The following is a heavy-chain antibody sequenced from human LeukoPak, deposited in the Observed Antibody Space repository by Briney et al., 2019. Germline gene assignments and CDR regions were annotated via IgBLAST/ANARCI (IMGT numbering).Heavy chain of an antibody. V-gene: IGHV3-23*01. D-gene: IGHD2-21*02. CDR3: VKARLPHCGTDCLKS. CDR1: GFTFSNYG. CDR2: IRGSGGGT. J-gene: IGHJ5*02. Sequence: GGSLRLSCAASGFTFSNYGMSWVRQAPGKGLEWVSAIRGSGGGTYYAVSVKGRFTISRDNSKNTVYLQMNSLRAEDTAVYYCVKARLPHCGTDCLKSWGQRTLVTVSS.